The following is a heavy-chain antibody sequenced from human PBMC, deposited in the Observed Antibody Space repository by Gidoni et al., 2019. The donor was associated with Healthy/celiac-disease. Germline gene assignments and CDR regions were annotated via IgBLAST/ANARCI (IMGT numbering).Heavy chain of an antibody. V-gene: IGHV3-23*01. CDR1: GFTFSSYA. J-gene: IGHJ6*02. D-gene: IGHD6-6*01. Sequence: EVQLLESGGGLVQPGGSLRLSCAASGFTFSSYAMSWVRHAPGKGLEWVSAISGSGGSTYYADSVKCRFSISRDNSKNTLYLQMNSLRAEDTAVYYCAKGWVAARPMTRYYYYGMDVWGQGTTVTVSS. CDR3: AKGWVAARPMTRYYYYGMDV. CDR2: ISGSGGST.